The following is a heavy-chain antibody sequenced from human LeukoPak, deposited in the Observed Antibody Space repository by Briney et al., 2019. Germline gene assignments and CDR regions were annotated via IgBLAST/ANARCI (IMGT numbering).Heavy chain of an antibody. D-gene: IGHD4-11*01. V-gene: IGHV4-30-2*01. CDR3: ASDRLGWFDP. CDR2: IYHSGST. Sequence: PSETLSLTCAVSGGSISSGGYSWSWIRQPPGKGLEWIGYIYHSGSTYYNPSLKSRVTISVDRSKNQFSLKLSSVTAADTAVCYCASDRLGWFDPWGQGTLVTVSS. CDR1: GGSISSGGYS. J-gene: IGHJ5*02.